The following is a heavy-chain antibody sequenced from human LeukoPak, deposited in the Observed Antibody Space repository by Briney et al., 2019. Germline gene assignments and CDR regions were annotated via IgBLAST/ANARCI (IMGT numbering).Heavy chain of an antibody. D-gene: IGHD5-24*01. Sequence: ASVKVSCKASGYTFTTYYINWVRQAPGQGLEWMGIINPSVGNTIYAQQFQGRVTMTGDTSTSTVYMELSSLRSEDTAVYYCAMKAVPRPRLHDAFDFWGQGTVVSVSS. CDR3: AMKAVPRPRLHDAFDF. J-gene: IGHJ3*01. V-gene: IGHV1-46*01. CDR2: INPSVGNT. CDR1: GYTFTTYY.